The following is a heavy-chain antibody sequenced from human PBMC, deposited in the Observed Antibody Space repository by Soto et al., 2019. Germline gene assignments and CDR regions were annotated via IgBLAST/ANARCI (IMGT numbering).Heavy chain of an antibody. CDR3: ARDVVRSVVVPAAINYYYGIDV. CDR2: IWYDGSNK. D-gene: IGHD2-2*01. CDR1: GFTFSSYG. Sequence: QVQLVESGGGVVQPGRSLRLYCAASGFTFSSYGMHWVRQAPGKGLEWVAVIWYDGSNKYYADSVKGRFTISRDNSKNTLYLQMNSLRADDTAVDYCARDVVRSVVVPAAINYYYGIDVWGQGTTVTVSS. V-gene: IGHV3-33*01. J-gene: IGHJ6*02.